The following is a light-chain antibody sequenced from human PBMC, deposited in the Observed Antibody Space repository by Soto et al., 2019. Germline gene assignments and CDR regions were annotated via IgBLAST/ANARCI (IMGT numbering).Light chain of an antibody. Sequence: EIVLTQSPGTLSLSPGERATLSCRASQSVSSIYLAWYQQKPGPAPRLLIYGASCRATGSPDRFSGSGSGTDFTLTISRLEPEDFAVYYCQQHGSSPTYTFGQGTKLEIK. CDR2: GAS. J-gene: IGKJ2*01. V-gene: IGKV3-20*01. CDR1: QSVSSIY. CDR3: QQHGSSPTYT.